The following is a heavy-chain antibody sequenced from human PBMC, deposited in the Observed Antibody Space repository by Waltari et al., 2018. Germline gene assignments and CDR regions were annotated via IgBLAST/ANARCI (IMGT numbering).Heavy chain of an antibody. CDR3: ARSTPGLFVDV. CDR1: GGSMSTYY. V-gene: IGHV4-59*01. Sequence: QVQLHESGPGLVRPSETLSLTCTVSGGSMSTYYRSWIRQPPGKGLEWIGYLYYSGSTSYNPSLKSRVTMSLDTSKNQFSLNLTSVTAADTAVYYCARSTPGLFVDVWDQGP. D-gene: IGHD2-2*01. CDR2: LYYSGST. J-gene: IGHJ6*02.